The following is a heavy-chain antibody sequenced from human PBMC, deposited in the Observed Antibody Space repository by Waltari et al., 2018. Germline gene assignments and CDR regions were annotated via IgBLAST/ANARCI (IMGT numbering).Heavy chain of an antibody. Sequence: QLQLQESGPGLVKPSETLSLTCTVSGGSISSSSYYWGWRRQPPGKGLEWIGSIDYSGSTYYNPSLKSRVTISVDTSKNQFSLKLSSVTAADTAVYYCARLTAADRHYMDVWGKGTTVTVSS. V-gene: IGHV4-39*01. CDR3: ARLTAADRHYMDV. CDR2: IDYSGST. J-gene: IGHJ6*03. D-gene: IGHD6-13*01. CDR1: GGSISSSSYY.